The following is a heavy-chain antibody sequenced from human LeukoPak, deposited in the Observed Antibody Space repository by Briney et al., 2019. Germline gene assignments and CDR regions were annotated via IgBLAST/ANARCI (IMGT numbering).Heavy chain of an antibody. CDR3: AREIVSAVAGNFDY. CDR1: GFTFSNYE. CDR2: ISSSGSTR. Sequence: GGSLRLSCAASGFTFSNYEMNWVRQAPGKRLEWVSYISSSGSTRTYADSLKGRFTISRDNAKNSLSLEMNSLRAEDTAVYYCAREIVSAVAGNFDYWGQGTLVTVSS. D-gene: IGHD6-19*01. J-gene: IGHJ4*02. V-gene: IGHV3-48*03.